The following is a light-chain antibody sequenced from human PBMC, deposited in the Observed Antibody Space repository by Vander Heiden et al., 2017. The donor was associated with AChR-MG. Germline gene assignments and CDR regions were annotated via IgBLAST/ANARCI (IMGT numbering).Light chain of an antibody. Sequence: EIVLTQSPATLSLSPGERATPSCGASQSVRSSYLAWYQQKPGRAPRLLIYDGSSRATGIPDRFSGSGSGTDFTLTISRLEPEDFAVYYCQHEGSSPLTFGGGTKVEIK. V-gene: IGKV3D-20*01. CDR3: QHEGSSPLT. CDR2: DGS. CDR1: QSVRSSY. J-gene: IGKJ4*01.